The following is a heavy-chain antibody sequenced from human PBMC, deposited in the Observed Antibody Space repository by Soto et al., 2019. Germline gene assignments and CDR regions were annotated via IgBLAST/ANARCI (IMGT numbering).Heavy chain of an antibody. CDR1: GFTFSSYS. D-gene: IGHD3-10*01. V-gene: IGHV3-48*01. Sequence: EVQLVESGGGLVQPGGSLRLSCAASGFTFSSYSMNWVRQAPGKGLEWVSYISSSSSTIYYADSVKGRFTISRDNAKNSLYLQMNSLRAEDTAVYYCARDWVVRVVIRGSFDYWGQGTLVTVSS. J-gene: IGHJ4*02. CDR2: ISSSSSTI. CDR3: ARDWVVRVVIRGSFDY.